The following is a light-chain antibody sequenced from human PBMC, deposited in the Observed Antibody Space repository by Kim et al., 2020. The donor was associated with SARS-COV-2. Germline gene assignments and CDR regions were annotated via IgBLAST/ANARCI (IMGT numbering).Light chain of an antibody. CDR1: QSISSW. V-gene: IGKV1-5*03. J-gene: IGKJ1*01. CDR2: KAS. Sequence: DIQMTQSPSTLSASVGDRVTITCRASQSISSWLAWYQQKSGKAPKLLIYKASTLESGVPSRFSGRGSGTEFTLTISSLQPDDFATYYCKQYNTYPVTVGQGTKVDIK. CDR3: KQYNTYPVT.